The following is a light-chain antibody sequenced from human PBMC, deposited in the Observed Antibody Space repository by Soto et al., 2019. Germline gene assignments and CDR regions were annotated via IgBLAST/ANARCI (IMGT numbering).Light chain of an antibody. CDR1: QSVRSNH. CDR2: DAS. CDR3: QQYGSSPRT. J-gene: IGKJ2*01. V-gene: IGKV3-20*01. Sequence: EIVLTQSPGTLSLSPGERATLSCRASQSVRSNHLAWYQQKPGQAPRLLIYDASSRATGIPDRFSGSGSGTDFTLTISRLEPEDSAVYYCQQYGSSPRTFGRGTKLEI.